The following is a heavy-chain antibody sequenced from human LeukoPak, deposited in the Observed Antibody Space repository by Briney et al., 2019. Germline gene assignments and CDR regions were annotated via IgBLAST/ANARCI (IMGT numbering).Heavy chain of an antibody. CDR1: GGFISTSNW. D-gene: IGHD2-2*01. J-gene: IGHJ6*03. V-gene: IGHV4-4*02. Sequence: SGTLSLTCAVSGGFISTSNWWSWVRQPPGKGLEWIGEIYHSGSTNYNPSLKSRVTMSVDTSKNQFSLKLSSVTVADTAVYYCARDVKYQLPDSYYYYYYMDVWGKGTTVTVSS. CDR3: ARDVKYQLPDSYYYYYYMDV. CDR2: IYHSGST.